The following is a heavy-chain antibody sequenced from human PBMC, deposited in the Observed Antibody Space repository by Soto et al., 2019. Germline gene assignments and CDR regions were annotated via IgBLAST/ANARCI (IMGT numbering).Heavy chain of an antibody. CDR1: GFTFSNYA. CDR2: VGDGGGRT. CDR3: ARKGIVAGRTHEAFDI. V-gene: IGHV3-23*04. Sequence: EVQLVESGGGLVQPGVSLRLSCEASGFTFSNYAMSWVRQGPGKGLEWVSSVGDGGGRTYYADSVKGRFTISTDNSKNTLLLQMKSLRGEDTDVYYCARKGIVAGRTHEAFDIWGQGTMVIVSS. J-gene: IGHJ3*02. D-gene: IGHD1-26*01.